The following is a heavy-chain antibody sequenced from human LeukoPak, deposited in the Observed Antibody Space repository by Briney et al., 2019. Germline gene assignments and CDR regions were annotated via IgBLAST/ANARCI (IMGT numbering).Heavy chain of an antibody. J-gene: IGHJ4*02. CDR3: ARDAYGSGRSYGYFDY. V-gene: IGHV3-64*01. CDR2: ISSNGGST. Sequence: PGGSLRLSCAASGFTFSSYAMHWVRQAPGKGLEYVSAISSNGGSTYYANSVKGRFTISRDNSKNTLYLQMGSLRAEDMAVYYCARDAYGSGRSYGYFDYWGQGTLVTASS. CDR1: GFTFSSYA. D-gene: IGHD3-10*01.